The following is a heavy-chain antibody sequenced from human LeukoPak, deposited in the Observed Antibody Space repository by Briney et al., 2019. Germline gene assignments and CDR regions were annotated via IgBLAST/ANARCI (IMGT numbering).Heavy chain of an antibody. D-gene: IGHD4-11*01. CDR1: GFTFSSYS. Sequence: GGSLRLSCAASGFTFSSYSMNWVRQAPGKGLEWVSSISSSSYIYYADSVKGRFTISRDNAKNSLYLQMNSLRAEDTAVYYCAKYITVTTNSYYYYMDVWGKGTTVTVSS. J-gene: IGHJ6*03. CDR2: ISSSSYI. CDR3: AKYITVTTNSYYYYMDV. V-gene: IGHV3-21*04.